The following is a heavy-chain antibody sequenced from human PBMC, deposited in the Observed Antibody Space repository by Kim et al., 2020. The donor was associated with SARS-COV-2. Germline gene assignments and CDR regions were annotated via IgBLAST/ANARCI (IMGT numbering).Heavy chain of an antibody. Sequence: SETLSLTCTVSGGSISSSSYYWGWIRQPPGKGLEWIGSIYYSGSTYYNPSLKSRVTISVDTSKNQFSLKLSSVTAADTAVYYCAVVKGGVVDYWGQGTLVTVSS. CDR2: IYYSGST. J-gene: IGHJ4*02. CDR1: GGSISSSSYY. D-gene: IGHD3-22*01. CDR3: AVVKGGVVDY. V-gene: IGHV4-39*01.